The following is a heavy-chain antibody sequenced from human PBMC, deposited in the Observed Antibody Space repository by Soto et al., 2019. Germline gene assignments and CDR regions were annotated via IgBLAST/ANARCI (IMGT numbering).Heavy chain of an antibody. D-gene: IGHD6-19*01. CDR1: DGSFRGAEYY. CDR3: ARAPAYSDGCRTFNI. J-gene: IGHJ4*02. CDR2: TYYNGDT. V-gene: IGHV4-61*08. Sequence: VLLQESGPGLLRPSETLSLTCTVSDGSFRGAEYYWSWIRQPLGKGPEWIGYTYYNGDTKYNPAPWTRVTMSEDTSQTRFSPRLCSVTGRNTAVYFCARAPAYSDGCRTFNIWVRGILVTVS.